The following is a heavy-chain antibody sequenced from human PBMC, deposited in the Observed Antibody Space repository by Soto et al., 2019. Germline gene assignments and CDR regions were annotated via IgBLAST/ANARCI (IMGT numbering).Heavy chain of an antibody. Sequence: GGSLRLSCAASGFKLSDHGMHWVRQAPGKGLEWVAISYSDGRNKYYADSVKGRFTISRDNSKNSLYLQMNSLRTEDTALYYCAKDMGPPTGVGSYTGMDVWGQGTTVTVSS. CDR3: AKDMGPPTGVGSYTGMDV. D-gene: IGHD1-1*01. V-gene: IGHV3-30*02. J-gene: IGHJ6*02. CDR2: SYSDGRNK. CDR1: GFKLSDHG.